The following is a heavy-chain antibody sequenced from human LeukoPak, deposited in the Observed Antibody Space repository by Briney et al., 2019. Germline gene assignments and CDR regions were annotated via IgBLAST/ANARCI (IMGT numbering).Heavy chain of an antibody. Sequence: PSETLSLTCAVSGGSISSSNWWSWVRQPPGKGLEWIGSIYDSGSTYYNPSLKSRVTISVDTSKNQLSLKLNSVTAADTAVYYCARHYGPWGQGTLVTVSS. D-gene: IGHD3-10*01. V-gene: IGHV4-39*01. CDR3: ARHYGP. CDR2: IYDSGST. CDR1: GGSISSSNW. J-gene: IGHJ5*02.